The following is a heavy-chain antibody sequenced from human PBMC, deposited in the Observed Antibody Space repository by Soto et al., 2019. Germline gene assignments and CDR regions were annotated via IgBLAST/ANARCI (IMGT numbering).Heavy chain of an antibody. CDR3: AREGSGYDILTGSNWFDP. D-gene: IGHD3-9*01. J-gene: IGHJ5*02. CDR2: IYYSGST. CDR1: GGSISSGDYY. Sequence: PSETLSLTCTVSGGSISSGDYYWSWIRQPPGKGLEWIGYIYYSGSTYYNPSLKSRVTISVDTSKNQFSLKLSSVTAADTAVYYCAREGSGYDILTGSNWFDPWGQGTLVTVSS. V-gene: IGHV4-30-4*01.